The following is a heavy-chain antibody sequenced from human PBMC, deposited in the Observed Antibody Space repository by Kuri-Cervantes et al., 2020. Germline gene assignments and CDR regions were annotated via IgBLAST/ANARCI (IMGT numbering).Heavy chain of an antibody. J-gene: IGHJ5*02. CDR3: ARGTHCSSSTNCQPPYNCFDP. CDR1: GGPISSHY. V-gene: IGHV4-59*11. Sequence: AESLTLSCTVSGGPISSHYWSWIRQPPGKGLERIGYIYYSGSTNHNPSLKSRVTISVATSKNQFSLKLSSVTAADTAVYYCARGTHCSSSTNCQPPYNCFDPWGQGTLVTVSS. D-gene: IGHD2-2*01. CDR2: IYYSGST.